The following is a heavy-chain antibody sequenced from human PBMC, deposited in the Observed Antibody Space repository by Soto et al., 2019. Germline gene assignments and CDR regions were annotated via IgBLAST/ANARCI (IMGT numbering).Heavy chain of an antibody. Sequence: QVQLVQSGGEVKKPGASVKVSCKASGYTFTNYLITWVRQAPGQGLEWMGWIAAYNLNTNYAEKFKGRVTMTIDTSTDTAYMELRSRRSDDTAVYYCARDLHTSSWYPGNPYYLDYWGQGTLVTVSS. D-gene: IGHD6-13*01. CDR1: GYTFTNYL. J-gene: IGHJ4*02. V-gene: IGHV1-18*01. CDR2: IAAYNLNT. CDR3: ARDLHTSSWYPGNPYYLDY.